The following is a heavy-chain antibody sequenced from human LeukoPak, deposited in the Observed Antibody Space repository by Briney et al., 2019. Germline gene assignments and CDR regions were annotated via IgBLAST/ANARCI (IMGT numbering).Heavy chain of an antibody. D-gene: IGHD5-24*01. CDR1: GYTFTSYD. CDR3: ARGHLPGGRDGYLEDCFDY. Sequence: GASVKVSCKASGYTFTSYDINWVRQATGQGLEWMGWMNPNSGNTGYAQKFQGRVTMTRNTSIGTAYMELSSLRSEDTAVYYCARGHLPGGRDGYLEDCFDYWGQGTLVTVSS. CDR2: MNPNSGNT. J-gene: IGHJ4*02. V-gene: IGHV1-8*01.